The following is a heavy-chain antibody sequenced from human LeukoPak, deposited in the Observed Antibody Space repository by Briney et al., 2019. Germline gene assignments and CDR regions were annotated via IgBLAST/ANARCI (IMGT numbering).Heavy chain of an antibody. CDR3: ARGHDYFDY. Sequence: PSQTLSLTCTVSGDSISSGDYYWSWIRQPPGKGLEWIGYIYYSGNTYYNPSLQSRVTISVDTSKNQFSLNLSSVTAADTAVFYCARGHDYFDYWGQGTLVTVSS. V-gene: IGHV4-30-4*08. CDR2: IYYSGNT. CDR1: GDSISSGDYY. J-gene: IGHJ4*02.